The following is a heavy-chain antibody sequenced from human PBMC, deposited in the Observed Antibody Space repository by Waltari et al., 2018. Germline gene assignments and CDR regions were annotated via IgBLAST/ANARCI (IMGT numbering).Heavy chain of an antibody. CDR3: ARGNCGGGSCYSGDYYYGMDV. CDR2: IIHFPGAT. J-gene: IGHJ6*02. Sequence: QVQLVQSGAEVRRPGSSVKVSCKASGGTFNNHAISWLRQAPGQGLEWMGRIIHFPGATYYSQSFQGRVTITADKSTNMAYMEISSLRSDDTALYFCARGNCGGGSCYSGDYYYGMDVWGQGTTVTVSS. V-gene: IGHV1-69*04. D-gene: IGHD2-15*01. CDR1: GGTFNNHA.